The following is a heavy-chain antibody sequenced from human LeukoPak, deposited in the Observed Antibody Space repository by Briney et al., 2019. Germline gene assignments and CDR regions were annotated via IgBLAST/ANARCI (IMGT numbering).Heavy chain of an antibody. CDR1: GGSISSSSYY. CDR3: ARDRYYGSGSRTSNFDY. Sequence: PSETLSLTCTVSGGSISSSSYYWGWIRQPPGRGLEWIGSIYYSGSTYYNPSLKSRVTISVDTSKNQFSLKLSSVTAADTAVYYCARDRYYGSGSRTSNFDYWGQGTLVTVSS. J-gene: IGHJ4*02. CDR2: IYYSGST. V-gene: IGHV4-39*07. D-gene: IGHD3-10*01.